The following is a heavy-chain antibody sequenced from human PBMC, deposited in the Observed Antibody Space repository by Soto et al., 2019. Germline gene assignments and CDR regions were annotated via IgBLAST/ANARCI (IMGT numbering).Heavy chain of an antibody. D-gene: IGHD6-13*01. J-gene: IGHJ4*02. CDR1: GFTFSSYG. Sequence: GGSLRLSCAASGFTFSSYGMHWVRQAPGKGLEWVAVISYDGSEKNYADSVKGRFTISRDNSKNPLYVQMNSLRVEDTAVYYCAKGAASGRVYIDYWGQGTLVTVSS. CDR3: AKGAASGRVYIDY. CDR2: ISYDGSEK. V-gene: IGHV3-30*18.